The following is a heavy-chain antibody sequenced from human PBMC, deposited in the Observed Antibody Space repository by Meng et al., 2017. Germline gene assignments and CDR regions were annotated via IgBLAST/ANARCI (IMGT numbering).Heavy chain of an antibody. CDR2: IRSKAYGGTT. V-gene: IGHV3-49*03. Sequence: GESLKISCTASGFTFGDYAMSWFRQAPGKGLEWVGFIRSKAYGGTTEYAASVKGRFTISRDDSKSIAYLQMNSLKTEDTAVYYCTRAGHCGSSWPYYYYYYGMDVWGQGTTVTVSS. D-gene: IGHD6-13*01. CDR3: TRAGHCGSSWPYYYYYYGMDV. J-gene: IGHJ6*02. CDR1: GFTFGDYA.